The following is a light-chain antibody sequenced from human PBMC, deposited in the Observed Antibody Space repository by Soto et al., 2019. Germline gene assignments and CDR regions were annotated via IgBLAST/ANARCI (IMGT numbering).Light chain of an antibody. Sequence: QSALTQPASVSGSPGQSITIACTGTSSDVGSYNLVSWYQQHPGKAPKLMIYEGSKRPSGVSNRFSGSKSGNTASLTISGLQEEDEADDYCCSYAGSSTFVVFGGGTKVTVL. V-gene: IGLV2-23*03. CDR3: CSYAGSSTFVV. J-gene: IGLJ2*01. CDR1: SSDVGSYNL. CDR2: EGS.